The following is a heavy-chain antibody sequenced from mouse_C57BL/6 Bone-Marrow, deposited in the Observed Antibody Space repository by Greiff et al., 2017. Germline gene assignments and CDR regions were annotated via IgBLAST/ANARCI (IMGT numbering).Heavy chain of an antibody. CDR1: GYTFTSYW. D-gene: IGHD2-10*01. V-gene: IGHV1-7*01. CDR3: ARGSYYGNYEFAY. Sequence: QVHVKQSGAELAKPGASVKLSCKASGYTFTSYWMHWVKQRPGQGLEWIGYINPSSGYTKYNQKFKDKATLTADKSSSTAYMQLSSLTYEDSAVYYCARGSYYGNYEFAYWGQGTLVTVSA. J-gene: IGHJ3*01. CDR2: INPSSGYT.